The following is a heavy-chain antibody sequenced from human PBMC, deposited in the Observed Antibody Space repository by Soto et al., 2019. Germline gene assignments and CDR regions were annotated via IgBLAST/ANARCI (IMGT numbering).Heavy chain of an antibody. J-gene: IGHJ4*02. Sequence: SETLSLTCTVSGGSISSGGYYWSWIRQHPGKGLEWIGYIYYSGSTYYNPSLKSRVTISVDTSKNQFSLKLSSVTAADTAVYYCARTGGSSWSAEYYFDYWGQGTLVTV. CDR2: IYYSGST. V-gene: IGHV4-31*03. CDR1: GGSISSGGYY. CDR3: ARTGGSSWSAEYYFDY. D-gene: IGHD6-13*01.